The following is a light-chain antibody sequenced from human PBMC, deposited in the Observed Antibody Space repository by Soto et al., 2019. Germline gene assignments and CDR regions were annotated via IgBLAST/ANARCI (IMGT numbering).Light chain of an antibody. CDR1: KSIGTN. CDR3: QQYDVWRT. Sequence: EIVVTQFPATLSVSPGERAALSCRAAKSIGTNLAWYQQKPGQAPRLLIYGASTRAAGIPDRFSGSGSGTEFSLTISSLQSEDLGLYYCQQYDVWRTFGQGTKVDIK. CDR2: GAS. J-gene: IGKJ1*01. V-gene: IGKV3-15*01.